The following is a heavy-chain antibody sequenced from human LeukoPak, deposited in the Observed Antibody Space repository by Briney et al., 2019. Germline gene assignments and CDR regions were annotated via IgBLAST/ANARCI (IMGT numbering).Heavy chain of an antibody. Sequence: SETLSLTCTVSGGSISSGGYYWSWIRQHPGKGLGWIGYVYYSGSTYYNPSLKSRVTISVDTSKNQFSLKLSSVTAADTAVYYCVSGSSGRLYFQHWGQGTLVTVSS. J-gene: IGHJ1*01. CDR2: VYYSGST. CDR3: VSGSSGRLYFQH. CDR1: GGSISSGGYY. V-gene: IGHV4-31*03. D-gene: IGHD6-19*01.